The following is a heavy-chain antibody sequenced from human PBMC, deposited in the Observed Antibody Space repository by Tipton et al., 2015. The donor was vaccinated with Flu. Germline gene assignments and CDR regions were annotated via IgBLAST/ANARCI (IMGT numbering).Heavy chain of an antibody. CDR3: ARDEGVVNYYFGMDV. CDR2: IYSGGST. J-gene: IGHJ6*01. V-gene: IGHV3-53*01. CDR1: GFTVSSNY. Sequence: SLRLSCVVSGFTVSSNYMTWVRQAPGKGLEWVSVIYSGGSTKYADSVKGRFTISRDNSKNTLYLQMNGLRAEDTAVYYCARDEGVVNYYFGMDVWGQGTTVTVSS.